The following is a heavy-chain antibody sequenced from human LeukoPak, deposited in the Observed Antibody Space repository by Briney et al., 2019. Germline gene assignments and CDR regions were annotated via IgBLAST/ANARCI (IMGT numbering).Heavy chain of an antibody. CDR2: INADGSST. V-gene: IGHV3-74*01. Sequence: PGGSLRLSCAASGFTFSSYGMHWVRQAPGKGLVWVSRINADGSSTNYADSVKGRFTISRDNAKNTLYLQMNSLRAEDTVVYYCAKEGSSDFWSGYPPNWFDPWGQGTLVTVSS. J-gene: IGHJ5*02. CDR1: GFTFSSYG. D-gene: IGHD3-3*01. CDR3: AKEGSSDFWSGYPPNWFDP.